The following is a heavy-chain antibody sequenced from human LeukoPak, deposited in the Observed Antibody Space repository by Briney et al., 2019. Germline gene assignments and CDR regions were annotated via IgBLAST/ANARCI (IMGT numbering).Heavy chain of an antibody. CDR2: IYTGGSA. V-gene: IGHV3-66*01. CDR3: ASLDY. Sequence: GGSLRLSCAASGFTVSSNYMSWVRQAPGKGLEWVSVIYTGGSAYYADSVKGRFSICRDNSKNTLYLQMNSLRAEDAAVYFCASLDYWGLGTLVTVSS. J-gene: IGHJ4*02. CDR1: GFTVSSNY.